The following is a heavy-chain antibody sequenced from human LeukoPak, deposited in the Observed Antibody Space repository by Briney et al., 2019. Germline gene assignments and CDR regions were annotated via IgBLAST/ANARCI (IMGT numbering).Heavy chain of an antibody. V-gene: IGHV4-61*02. CDR2: LHTTGGT. D-gene: IGHD5/OR15-5a*01. J-gene: IGHJ3*01. Sequence: SETLSLTCMVSSASISSGNYHWPWIRQPAGKGLEWIGRLHTTGGTNYNPSFKSRLSISGDTSKNQFSLQLSSVTAADTAVYYCARYRYSVYDDAFVVWGQCTMVTVSS. CDR1: SASISSGNYH. CDR3: ARYRYSVYDDAFVV.